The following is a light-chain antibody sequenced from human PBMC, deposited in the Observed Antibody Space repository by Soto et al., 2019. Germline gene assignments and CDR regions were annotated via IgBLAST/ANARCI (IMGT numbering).Light chain of an antibody. CDR2: DVS. CDR3: KQYKVYQYT. Sequence: DIQMTQSPSTLAASIGDRVPLTCRSLQSLTGRLSWYQQKSGRPPQLLIYDVSILESGVTSRFSGSESGTDFTLTISSLRPDDFATCYCKQYKVYQYTFGQGTRLDI. CDR1: QSLTGR. J-gene: IGKJ2*01. V-gene: IGKV1-5*01.